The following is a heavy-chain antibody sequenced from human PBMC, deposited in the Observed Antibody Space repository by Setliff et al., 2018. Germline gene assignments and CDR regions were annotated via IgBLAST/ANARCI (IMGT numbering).Heavy chain of an antibody. V-gene: IGHV1-2*06. D-gene: IGHD6-13*01. CDR1: GYTFTSYG. Sequence: VASVKVSCKASGYTFTSYGISWVRQAPGQGLEWMGRINPNSGGTNYAQKFQGRVTMTSDSSISTAYMELGGLRSDDTAVYFCARDQGHGITAAGPDFWGQGTLVTVSS. CDR2: INPNSGGT. CDR3: ARDQGHGITAAGPDF. J-gene: IGHJ4*02.